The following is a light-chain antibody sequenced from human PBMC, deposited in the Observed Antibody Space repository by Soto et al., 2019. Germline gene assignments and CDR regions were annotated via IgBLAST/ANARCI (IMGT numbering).Light chain of an antibody. Sequence: EIVLTQSPGTLSLSPGERATLSCRASQSVSSSYLAWYQQKPGQAPRLLIYGASSRATGIPDRFSGSGSGTDFTLTISRLEPEDFAVYYCQQYGSSPLTFGQGTKGESK. CDR1: QSVSSSY. J-gene: IGKJ1*01. CDR3: QQYGSSPLT. V-gene: IGKV3-20*01. CDR2: GAS.